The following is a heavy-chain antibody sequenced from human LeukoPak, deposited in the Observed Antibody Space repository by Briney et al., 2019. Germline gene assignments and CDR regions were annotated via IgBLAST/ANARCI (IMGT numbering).Heavy chain of an antibody. CDR2: IYYSGST. CDR3: ARLPLWGWELKGHAFDI. J-gene: IGHJ3*02. CDR1: GGSISSSSYY. D-gene: IGHD1-26*01. V-gene: IGHV4-39*01. Sequence: PSETLSLTCTVSGGSISSSSYYWGWIRQPPGKGLEWIGSIYYSGSTYYNPSLKSRVTISVDTSKNQFSLKLSSVTAADTAVYYCARLPLWGWELKGHAFDIWGQGTMVTVSS.